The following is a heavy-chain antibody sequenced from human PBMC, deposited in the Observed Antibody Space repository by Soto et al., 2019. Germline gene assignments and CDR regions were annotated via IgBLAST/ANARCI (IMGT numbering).Heavy chain of an antibody. J-gene: IGHJ6*02. CDR1: GYSFTSYW. D-gene: IGHD2-21*01. CDR3: ARLVIMATKHQYAMDV. Sequence: GESLKISCKGSGYSFTSYWIGWVRQMPGKGLEWMGIIYPGDSDTRYSPSFQGQLTISADKSISTAYPPWNRLEASDPAMYYCARLVIMATKHQYAMDVWGQGTTVTVSS. CDR2: IYPGDSDT. V-gene: IGHV5-51*01.